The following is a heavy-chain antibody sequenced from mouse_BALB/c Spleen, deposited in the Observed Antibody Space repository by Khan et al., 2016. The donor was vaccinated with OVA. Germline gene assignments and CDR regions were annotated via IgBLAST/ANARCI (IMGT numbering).Heavy chain of an antibody. Sequence: EVELVESGGGLVKPGGSLKLSCAASGIAFSSYDMSWVRQTPEKRLEWVAYISSGGGNPYYPDTVKGRFTISRDNAKKTLYLQMSSLKSEDTAMYYCARLISRGYFDVWGAGTTVTVSS. V-gene: IGHV5-12-1*01. D-gene: IGHD2-4*01. CDR1: GIAFSSYD. CDR3: ARLISRGYFDV. J-gene: IGHJ1*01. CDR2: ISSGGGNP.